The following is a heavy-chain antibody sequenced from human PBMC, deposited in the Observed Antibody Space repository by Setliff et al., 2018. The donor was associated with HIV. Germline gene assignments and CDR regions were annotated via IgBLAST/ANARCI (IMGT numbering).Heavy chain of an antibody. Sequence: LKISCTGSGYGFSNHWIGWVRQMPGRGLEWMGIIYPQDSDTRYSPSFEGHVTISADRSRNTAYLQWTALKASDTAMYYCARHTIDISLLVVQDPGPFDIWGRGTMVTVS. V-gene: IGHV5-51*01. CDR2: IYPQDSDT. CDR3: ARHTIDISLLVVQDPGPFDI. D-gene: IGHD3-10*01. CDR1: GYGFSNHW. J-gene: IGHJ3*02.